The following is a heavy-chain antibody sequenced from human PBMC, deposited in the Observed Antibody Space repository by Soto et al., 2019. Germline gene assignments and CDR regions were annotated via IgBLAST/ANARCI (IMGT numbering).Heavy chain of an antibody. CDR3: ARGITIFGVVDP. J-gene: IGHJ5*02. CDR2: MNPNSGNT. D-gene: IGHD3-3*01. CDR1: GYTFTSYD. Sequence: QVQLVQSGAEVKKPGASVKVSCKASGYTFTSYDINWVRQATGQGLEWMGWMNPNSGNTGYAQKFQGRVTMTRNTSISTDYMELSSLRSEDTAVYYSARGITIFGVVDPGGQGTLVTVSS. V-gene: IGHV1-8*01.